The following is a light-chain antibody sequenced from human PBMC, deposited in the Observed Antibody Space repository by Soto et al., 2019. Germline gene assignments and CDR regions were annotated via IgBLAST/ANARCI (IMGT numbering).Light chain of an antibody. Sequence: QSALTQPASVSGSPGQSITISCTGTSSDVGAYNYVSWYQYHPGKAPKLMIFGVSNRPSGVSNRFSASKSGNTASLTISGLQAEDEADYYCSSYTSATTLVFGTGTKVTVL. CDR1: SSDVGAYNY. CDR2: GVS. CDR3: SSYTSATTLV. V-gene: IGLV2-14*03. J-gene: IGLJ1*01.